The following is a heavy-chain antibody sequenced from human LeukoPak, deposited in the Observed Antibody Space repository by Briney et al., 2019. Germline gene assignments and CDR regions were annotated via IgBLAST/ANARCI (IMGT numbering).Heavy chain of an antibody. CDR1: GGSVGSGGYY. J-gene: IGHJ3*02. CDR2: IYYIRNT. V-gene: IGHV4-61*08. D-gene: IGHD2-8*02. Sequence: PSETLSLTCTVSGGSVGSGGYYWSWIRQPPGGGLEWIGDIYYIRNTNYNPPLKSRVTMSLDPSKNQFSLKLNSVTAADTAVYYCARRGTGGRSFDIWGQGTMVTVSS. CDR3: ARRGTGGRSFDI.